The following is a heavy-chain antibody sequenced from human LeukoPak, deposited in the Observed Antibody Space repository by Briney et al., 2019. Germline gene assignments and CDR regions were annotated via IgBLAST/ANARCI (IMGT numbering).Heavy chain of an antibody. CDR1: GFSFYSYR. D-gene: IGHD2-2*01. J-gene: IGHJ4*02. CDR2: ISSSGTYI. CDR3: TRGGGSCSPSSCFNNYYDY. V-gene: IGHV3-21*01. Sequence: GGSLRLLYAGSGFSFYSYRVDWVRQAPGEGLEWVSSISSSGTYIYYADSVKDRLTISRDNAKDSLFLQMSSLRAEDTAVYYCTRGGGSCSPSSCFNNYYDYWVQGTLVTVSS.